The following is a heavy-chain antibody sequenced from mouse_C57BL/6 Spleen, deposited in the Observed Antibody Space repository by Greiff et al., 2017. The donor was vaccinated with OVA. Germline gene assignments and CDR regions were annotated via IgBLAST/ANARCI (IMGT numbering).Heavy chain of an antibody. J-gene: IGHJ2*01. CDR2: IDPSDSYT. CDR3: ASVFDY. V-gene: IGHV1-59*01. CDR1: GYTFTSYW. Sequence: VKLVESGAELVRPGTSVKLSCKASGYTFTSYWMHWVKQRPGQGLEWIGVIDPSDSYTNYNQKFKGKATLTVDTSSSTAYMQLSSLTSEDSAVYYCASVFDYWGQGTTLTVSS.